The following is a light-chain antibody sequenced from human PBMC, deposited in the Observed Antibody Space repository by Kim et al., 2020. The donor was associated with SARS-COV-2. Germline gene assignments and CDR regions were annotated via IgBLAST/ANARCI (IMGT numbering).Light chain of an antibody. CDR3: QQSYSAPLT. J-gene: IGKJ5*01. V-gene: IGKV1-39*01. CDR1: QTITTS. Sequence: ASVGARATTPCRASQTITTSLNWYHHKPGKAPKLLTYAASSLQIGVPSSFSGSGSGTDFPLTISSLHPEDFATYYCQQSYSAPLTFVQGTRLGIK. CDR2: AAS.